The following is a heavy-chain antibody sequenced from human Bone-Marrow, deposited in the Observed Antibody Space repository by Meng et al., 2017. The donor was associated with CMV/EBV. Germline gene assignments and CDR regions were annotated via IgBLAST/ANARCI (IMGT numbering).Heavy chain of an antibody. D-gene: IGHD6-19*01. J-gene: IGHJ3*02. CDR1: GYTFGNYA. Sequence: SVKVSCKASGYTFGNYAINWLRQAPGHGLEWMGGIIPVFGTANYAQKFQVRVTITTDESSSTAYMELSSLRSEDTAMYFCATVSYSSGSGFAFDIWGQGTMVTVSS. V-gene: IGHV1-69*05. CDR3: ATVSYSSGSGFAFDI. CDR2: IIPVFGTA.